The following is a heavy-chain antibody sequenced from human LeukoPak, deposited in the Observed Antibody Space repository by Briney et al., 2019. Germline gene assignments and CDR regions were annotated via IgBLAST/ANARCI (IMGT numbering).Heavy chain of an antibody. D-gene: IGHD6-13*01. V-gene: IGHV5-51*01. CDR2: IYPGDSDT. CDR1: GYSFTSYW. Sequence: GESLKISCKGSGYSFTSYWIGWVRQMPGKGLEWMGIIYPGDSDTRYSPSFQGQVTISADKSISTAYLQWSSLKASDTAMYYCALLVYSSSWPPGPNWFDPWGQGTLVTVSS. J-gene: IGHJ5*02. CDR3: ALLVYSSSWPPGPNWFDP.